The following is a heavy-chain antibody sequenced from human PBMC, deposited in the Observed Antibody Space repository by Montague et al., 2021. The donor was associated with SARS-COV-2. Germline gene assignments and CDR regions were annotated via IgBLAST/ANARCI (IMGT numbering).Heavy chain of an antibody. D-gene: IGHD1-7*01. Sequence: GWARQPPGKGLEWIGSIYYSGSTYDNPSLKSRVSISVDTSKNQFSLKLNSVTAADTAVYYCARLLLELPGDYWGQGTLVTVSS. CDR2: IYYSGST. V-gene: IGHV4-39*01. J-gene: IGHJ4*02. CDR3: ARLLLELPGDY.